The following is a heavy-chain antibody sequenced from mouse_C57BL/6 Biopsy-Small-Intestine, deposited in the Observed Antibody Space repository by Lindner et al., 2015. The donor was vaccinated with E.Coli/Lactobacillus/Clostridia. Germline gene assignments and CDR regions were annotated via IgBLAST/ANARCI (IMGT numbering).Heavy chain of an antibody. Sequence: SVKVSCKVSGYSLSELAMHWVRQAPGKGLEWLGGFDPEQSESLYAQSFQGRLTVTEDTSTDTVYMELSSLRSDDTALYYCATGYGDYEGYLQYWGQGTLVSVSS. CDR1: GYSLSELA. CDR3: ATGYGDYEGYLQY. J-gene: IGHJ4*01. D-gene: IGHD2-13*01. CDR2: FDPEQSES. V-gene: IGHV1S46*01.